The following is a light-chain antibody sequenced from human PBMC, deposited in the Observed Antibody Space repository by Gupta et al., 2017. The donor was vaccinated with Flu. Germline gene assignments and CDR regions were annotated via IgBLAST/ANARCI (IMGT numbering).Light chain of an antibody. CDR2: CAS. CDR3: QQYYGSPRT. J-gene: IGKJ1*01. Sequence: DIIMTQSPDYLAFSLGERATINCTSSQSVLSTAHNGDALAWYQQKPGQPPRLLLYCASTRGTGVPDRFSGSGSGTDFTLTINSLQAEDFAVYYCQQYYGSPRTFGQGTKVEIK. V-gene: IGKV4-1*01. CDR1: QSVLSTAHNGDA.